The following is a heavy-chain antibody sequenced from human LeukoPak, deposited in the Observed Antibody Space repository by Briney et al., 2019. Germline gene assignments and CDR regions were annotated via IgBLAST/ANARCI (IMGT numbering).Heavy chain of an antibody. Sequence: GGSLRLSCAASGFTFSSYWMSWVRQAPGKGLEWVSLISSSSRFIYYGDSVKGRFTISRDNAKKSLYLQMNSLRAEDTAVYYCARAVYCSGGGCFWYFDLWGRGTLVTVSS. J-gene: IGHJ2*01. CDR2: ISSSSRFI. V-gene: IGHV3-21*01. D-gene: IGHD2-15*01. CDR1: GFTFSSYW. CDR3: ARAVYCSGGGCFWYFDL.